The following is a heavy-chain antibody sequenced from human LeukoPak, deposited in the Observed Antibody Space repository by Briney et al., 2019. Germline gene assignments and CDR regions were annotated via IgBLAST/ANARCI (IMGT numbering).Heavy chain of an antibody. CDR2: MNPNSGNT. J-gene: IGHJ4*02. D-gene: IGHD3-9*01. CDR1: GYTFTSYD. CDR3: VMTGYSLDY. Sequence: ASVKVSCKASGYTFTSYDINWVRQATGQGLEWMGWMNPNSGNTGYEQKFQGRVTMTRNTSISTAYMELSSLRTEDTAVYYCVMTGYSLDYWGQGTLVTVSS. V-gene: IGHV1-8*01.